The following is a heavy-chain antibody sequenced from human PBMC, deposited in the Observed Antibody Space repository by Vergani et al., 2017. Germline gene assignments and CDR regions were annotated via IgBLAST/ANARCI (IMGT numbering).Heavy chain of an antibody. D-gene: IGHD3-22*01. V-gene: IGHV5-51*01. CDR3: ARLNGGDSSESKYFDY. Sequence: EVQLVQSGAEVKKPGESLNISCQISGYSFTNYWIGWVRQMPGKGLEWMGIIHPADSDTRYSPSFQGQVTISVDKSISTAYLQRSSRRASDSDMYYCARLNGGDSSESKYFDYWGQGTLVTVSS. J-gene: IGHJ4*02. CDR2: IHPADSDT. CDR1: GYSFTNYW.